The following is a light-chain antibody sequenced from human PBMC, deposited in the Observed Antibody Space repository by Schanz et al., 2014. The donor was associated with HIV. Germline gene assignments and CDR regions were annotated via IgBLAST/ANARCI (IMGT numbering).Light chain of an antibody. V-gene: IGKV3-20*01. J-gene: IGKJ5*01. CDR3: QQYLKSPIT. Sequence: EIVLTQSPGTLSLSPGERVTLSCRASQNVISNYLAWYQQKPGQAPRLLLFAASSRATGIPDRFSGSGSGTDFSLTISRLEPEDSAVYYCQQYLKSPITFGQGTRLEIK. CDR2: AAS. CDR1: QNVISNY.